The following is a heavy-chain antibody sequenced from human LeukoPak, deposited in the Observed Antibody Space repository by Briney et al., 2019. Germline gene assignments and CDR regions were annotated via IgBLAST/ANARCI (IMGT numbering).Heavy chain of an antibody. D-gene: IGHD3-22*01. CDR1: GFTFSSCT. CDR2: ISYDGSNK. Sequence: PGRSLRLSCAASGFTFSSCTMHWVRQAPGKGLEWVAVISYDGSNKYYADSVKGRFTISRDNSKNTLYLQMNSLRAEDTAVYYCARGDSSGYYLSFFDSWGQGTLVTVSS. V-gene: IGHV3-30-3*01. CDR3: ARGDSSGYYLSFFDS. J-gene: IGHJ4*02.